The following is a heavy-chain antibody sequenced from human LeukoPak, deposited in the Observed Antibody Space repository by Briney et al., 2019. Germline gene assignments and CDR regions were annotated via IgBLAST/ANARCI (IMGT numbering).Heavy chain of an antibody. D-gene: IGHD3-22*01. CDR2: INPNSGGT. CDR1: GYTFTGYY. V-gene: IGHV1-2*02. Sequence: ASVKVSCKASGYTFTGYYMHWVRQAPGQGLEWMGWINPNSGGTNYAQKFQGRVTMTRDTSISTAYMELSRLRSDDTAVYYCARSGYYFDSSGYQYYFDYWGQGTLVTVSS. J-gene: IGHJ4*02. CDR3: ARSGYYFDSSGYQYYFDY.